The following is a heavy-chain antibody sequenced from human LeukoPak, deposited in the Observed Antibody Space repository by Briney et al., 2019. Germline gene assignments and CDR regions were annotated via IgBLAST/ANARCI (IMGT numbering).Heavy chain of an antibody. Sequence: PGGSLRLSCKASGFTVSNNYMNWVRQAPGKGLEWVALIYSGGSTQYADSVKGRFTISRDNSRNTLYLQMSSLRVEDTAVYYCARDPSGIAASVSGGWGQGILVTVSS. D-gene: IGHD6-13*01. J-gene: IGHJ4*02. CDR3: ARDPSGIAASVSGG. V-gene: IGHV3-53*01. CDR2: IYSGGST. CDR1: GFTVSNNY.